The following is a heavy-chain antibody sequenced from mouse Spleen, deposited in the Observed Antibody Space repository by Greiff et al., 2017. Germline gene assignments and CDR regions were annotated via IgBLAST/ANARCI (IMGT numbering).Heavy chain of an antibody. CDR3: ARDQLRLRGFAY. V-gene: IGHV5-4*01. Sequence: EVQLVESGGGLVKPGGSLKLSCAASGFTFSSYAMSWVRQTPEKRLEWVATISDGGSYTYYPDNVKGRFTISRDNAKNNLYLQMSHLKSEDTAMYYCARDQLRLRGFAYWGQGTLVTVSA. J-gene: IGHJ3*01. D-gene: IGHD3-2*02. CDR2: ISDGGSYT. CDR1: GFTFSSYA.